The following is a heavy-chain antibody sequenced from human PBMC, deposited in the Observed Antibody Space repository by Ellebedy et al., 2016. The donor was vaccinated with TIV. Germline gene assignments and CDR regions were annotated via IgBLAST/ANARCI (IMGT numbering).Heavy chain of an antibody. CDR1: GFTFDDYA. D-gene: IGHD2-15*01. V-gene: IGHV3-9*01. CDR2: ISWNSGSI. J-gene: IGHJ4*02. CDR3: ATGGSFDY. Sequence: SLKISXAASGFTFDDYAMHWVRQAPGKGLEWVSGISWNSGSIGYADSVKGRFTISRDNAKNSLYLQMNSLRAEDTAVYYCATGGSFDYWGQGTLVTVSS.